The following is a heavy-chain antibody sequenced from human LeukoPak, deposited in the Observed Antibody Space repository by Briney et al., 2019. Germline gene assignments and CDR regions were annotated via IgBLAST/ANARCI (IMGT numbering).Heavy chain of an antibody. Sequence: SETLSLTCTVSGGSISSGGYYWSWIRQPPGKGLEWIGYIYHSGSTYYNPSLKSRVTISVDRSKNQFSLKLSSVTAADTAVYYCAGRYCSSTSCLDYWGQGTLVTVSS. CDR2: IYHSGST. J-gene: IGHJ4*02. D-gene: IGHD2-2*01. CDR1: GGSISSGGYY. CDR3: AGRYCSSTSCLDY. V-gene: IGHV4-30-2*01.